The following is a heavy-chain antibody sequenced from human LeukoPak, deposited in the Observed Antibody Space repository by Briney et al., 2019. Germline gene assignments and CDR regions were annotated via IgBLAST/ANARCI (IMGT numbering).Heavy chain of an antibody. CDR2: IYYSGST. J-gene: IGHJ3*02. Sequence: SETLSLTCTVSGGSISSSSYYWSWIRQPPGKGLEWIGYIYYSGSTNYNPSLKSRVTISVDTSKNQFSLKLSSVTAADTAVYYCAGIYCSGGSCYRGRGTDAFDIWGQGTMVTVSS. CDR1: GGSISSSSYY. D-gene: IGHD2-15*01. CDR3: AGIYCSGGSCYRGRGTDAFDI. V-gene: IGHV4-61*01.